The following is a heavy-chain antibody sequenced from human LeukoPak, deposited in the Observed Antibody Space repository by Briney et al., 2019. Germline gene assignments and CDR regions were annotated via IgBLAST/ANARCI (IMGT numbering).Heavy chain of an antibody. Sequence: RQSLRLSCAASGFTFSSYAMHWVRQAPGKGLEYDSAISSNGGSTYYANSVKGRLTISRDNSKNTLYIQMGSLRAEDMAVYYCATTRRGLAGIYWGQGTLVTVSS. CDR1: GFTFSSYA. J-gene: IGHJ4*02. D-gene: IGHD1-1*01. CDR2: ISSNGGST. V-gene: IGHV3-64*01. CDR3: ATTRRGLAGIY.